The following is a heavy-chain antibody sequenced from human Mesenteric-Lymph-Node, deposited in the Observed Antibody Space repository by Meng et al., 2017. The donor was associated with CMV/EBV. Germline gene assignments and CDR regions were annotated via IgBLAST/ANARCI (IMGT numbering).Heavy chain of an antibody. CDR2: IYYSGST. Sequence: TVSGGSISSGGYYWRWIRQHPGKGLEWIGYIYYSGSTYYNPSLKSRVTISVDTSKNQFSLKLSSVTAADTAVYYCARRYDILTGEDYWGQGTLVTVSS. D-gene: IGHD3-9*01. CDR3: ARRYDILTGEDY. J-gene: IGHJ4*02. CDR1: GGSISSGGYY. V-gene: IGHV4-31*02.